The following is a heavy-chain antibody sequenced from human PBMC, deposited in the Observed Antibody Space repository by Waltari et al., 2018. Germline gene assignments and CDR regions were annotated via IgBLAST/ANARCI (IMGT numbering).Heavy chain of an antibody. D-gene: IGHD6-13*01. CDR2: ISGTSATT. V-gene: IGHV3-23*01. J-gene: IGHJ4*02. CDR1: GFTFSSYA. Sequence: EVQLLESGGGLVQPGGSLRLSCAASGFTFSSYAMTWVRQAPGKGPEGVAVISGTSATTHYADSVKGRLTISRDNSKNTLYLQMNSLRVEDTAVYYCAKDRSFMPGSWHPLDYWGQGALVTVSS. CDR3: AKDRSFMPGSWHPLDY.